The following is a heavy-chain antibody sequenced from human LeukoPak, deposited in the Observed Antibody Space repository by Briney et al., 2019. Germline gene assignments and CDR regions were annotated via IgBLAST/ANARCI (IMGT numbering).Heavy chain of an antibody. D-gene: IGHD6-13*01. V-gene: IGHV1-18*01. CDR3: AREQQLIRGDY. CDR1: GYTFTSYD. CDR2: ISAYNGNS. J-gene: IGHJ4*02. Sequence: ASVKVSCKASGYTFTSYDINWVRQAPGQGLEWMGWISAYNGNSHYTQKFQGRVTVTTDTSTSTAYMELRSLRSDDTAVYYCAREQQLIRGDYWGQGTLVTVPS.